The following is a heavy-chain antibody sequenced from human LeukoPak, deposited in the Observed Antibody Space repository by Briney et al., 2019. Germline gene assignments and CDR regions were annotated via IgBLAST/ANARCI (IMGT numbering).Heavy chain of an antibody. J-gene: IGHJ4*02. CDR2: ISYDGRNK. CDR1: GFTFSNYD. Sequence: GRSLSLSCAASGFTFSNYDMHWVRQAPGKGLEWVALISYDGRNKYYADSVKGRFTVSRDNSKNTLYLQMNSLRAEDTAVYYCARYCSGGCYSGVDYWGQGTLVTVPS. D-gene: IGHD2-15*01. V-gene: IGHV3-30*03. CDR3: ARYCSGGCYSGVDY.